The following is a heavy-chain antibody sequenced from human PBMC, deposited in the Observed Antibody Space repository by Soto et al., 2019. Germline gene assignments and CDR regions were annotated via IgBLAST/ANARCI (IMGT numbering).Heavy chain of an antibody. V-gene: IGHV4-39*02. CDR1: GGSISSSSYY. D-gene: IGHD5-12*01. Sequence: SETLSLTCTVSGGSISSSSYYWGWIRQPPGKGLEWIGSIYYSGSTYYNPSLKSRVTISVDTSKNQFSLKLSSVTAADTAVYYCARDRPRYSGSLQLYYFDYWGQGTLVTVSS. CDR3: ARDRPRYSGSLQLYYFDY. CDR2: IYYSGST. J-gene: IGHJ4*02.